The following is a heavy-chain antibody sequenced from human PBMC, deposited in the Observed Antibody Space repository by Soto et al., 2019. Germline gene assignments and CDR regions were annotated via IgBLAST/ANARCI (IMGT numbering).Heavy chain of an antibody. Sequence: QVQLVQSGAEVKKPGASVKVSCQVSGYTFTDHYLHWVRQAPGHGLEWMGWINAGDGDTNYAQKFQGRISMTRDTSIKTAYLELSRLTSVDTAVYYCARVRFFLFRGDPLDFWGQGTLVSVSS. CDR2: INAGDGDT. D-gene: IGHD3-10*01. V-gene: IGHV1-2*02. CDR1: GYTFTDHY. CDR3: ARVRFFLFRGDPLDF. J-gene: IGHJ4*02.